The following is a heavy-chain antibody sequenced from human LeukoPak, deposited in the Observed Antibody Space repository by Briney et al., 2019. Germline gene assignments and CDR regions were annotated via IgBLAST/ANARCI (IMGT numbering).Heavy chain of an antibody. D-gene: IGHD4-23*01. Sequence: SETLCLTCTVSGVSVTSYYWSWIRQPPGKGLEWIGYISYSGSTNYNPSLKSRVTISVDTSKNQFSLKLSSVTAADTAVYYCARHPDYGGNFDSWGQGTLVTVSS. J-gene: IGHJ4*02. CDR3: ARHPDYGGNFDS. V-gene: IGHV4-59*08. CDR1: GVSVTSYY. CDR2: ISYSGST.